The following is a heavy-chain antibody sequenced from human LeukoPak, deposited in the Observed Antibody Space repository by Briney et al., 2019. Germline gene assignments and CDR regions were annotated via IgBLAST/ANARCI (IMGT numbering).Heavy chain of an antibody. J-gene: IGHJ3*02. CDR1: GGSFSGYY. CDR2: IYYSGST. CDR3: AGTPRSLLGSAFDI. V-gene: IGHV4-59*01. Sequence: PSETLSLTCAVYGGSFSGYYWSWIRQPPGKGLEWIGYIYYSGSTNHNPSLKSRVTISVDTSKNQFSLKLSSVTAADTAVYYCAGTPRSLLGSAFDIWGQGTTVTVSS. D-gene: IGHD2-8*02.